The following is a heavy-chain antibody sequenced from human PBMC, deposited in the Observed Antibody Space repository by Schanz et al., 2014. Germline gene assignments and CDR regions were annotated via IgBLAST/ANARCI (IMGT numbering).Heavy chain of an antibody. CDR1: GFTFISYD. V-gene: IGHV3-33*03. J-gene: IGHJ6*02. D-gene: IGHD6-19*01. Sequence: QAQLVESGGGVVQPGRSLRLSCVASGFTFISYDIHWVRQAPGKGLEWVAVIRYDGRNKNFVESVKGRFTISRDNAENTLYLQMSSLRDGDTAVYYCASVIMVAGNHRDGRDVWGQGTTVIVSS. CDR2: IRYDGRNK. CDR3: ASVIMVAGNHRDGRDV.